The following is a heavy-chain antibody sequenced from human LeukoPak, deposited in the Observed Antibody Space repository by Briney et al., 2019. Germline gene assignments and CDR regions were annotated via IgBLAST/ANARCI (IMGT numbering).Heavy chain of an antibody. D-gene: IGHD3-3*01. CDR1: GFIFKKYW. CDR2: ISSSSSTI. V-gene: IGHV3-48*01. J-gene: IGHJ4*02. Sequence: GGSLRLSCAASGFIFKKYWMNWVRQAPGKGLEWVSYISSSSSTIYYADSVKGRFTISRDNAKNSLYLQMNSLRAEDTAVYYCAREDGVTYYDFWSGPVGYWGQGTLVTVSS. CDR3: AREDGVTYYDFWSGPVGY.